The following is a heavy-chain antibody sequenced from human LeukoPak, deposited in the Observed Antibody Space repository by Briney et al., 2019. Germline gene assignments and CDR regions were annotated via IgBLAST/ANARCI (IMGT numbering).Heavy chain of an antibody. CDR3: ARADSSGYYYRSGVDY. D-gene: IGHD3-22*01. V-gene: IGHV3-48*02. Sequence: PGGSLRLSCAASGFTFSSYSMNWVRQAPGKGLEWVSYISSSGSTIYYADSVKGRFTISRDNAKNSLYLQMNSLRDEDTAVYYCARADSSGYYYRSGVDYWGQGTLVTVSS. CDR1: GFTFSSYS. CDR2: ISSSGSTI. J-gene: IGHJ4*02.